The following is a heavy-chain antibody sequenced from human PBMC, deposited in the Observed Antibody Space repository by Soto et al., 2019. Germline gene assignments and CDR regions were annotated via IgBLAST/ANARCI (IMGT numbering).Heavy chain of an antibody. V-gene: IGHV4-30-4*01. Sequence: QVQLKESGPGLVKPSQTLSLTCSVSGGSIGSGDYYWSWVRQSPGKGLEWIGYIYYTGNTYYNPSLGSRVTFSVDPPHNQLSLRLSDVTVADTAVYSCARDSRRRADSGTRPLYYFDYWGQGTLVTVSS. CDR3: ARDSRRRADSGTRPLYYFDY. J-gene: IGHJ4*02. CDR2: IYYTGNT. CDR1: GGSIGSGDYY. D-gene: IGHD1-26*01.